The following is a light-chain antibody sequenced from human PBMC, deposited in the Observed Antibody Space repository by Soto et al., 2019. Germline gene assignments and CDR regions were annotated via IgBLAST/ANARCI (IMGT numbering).Light chain of an antibody. CDR2: KAS. J-gene: IGKJ1*01. CDR3: QQYNSYSRS. Sequence: DIQMTQSPSTLSASVGDRVALTCRASQSISTYLAWYQQKPGQAPKLLIYKASSLESGLPSRFSGSGSGAEFTLTISMLQTDDFATYYYQQYNSYSRSFGQGTKVESK. CDR1: QSISTY. V-gene: IGKV1-5*03.